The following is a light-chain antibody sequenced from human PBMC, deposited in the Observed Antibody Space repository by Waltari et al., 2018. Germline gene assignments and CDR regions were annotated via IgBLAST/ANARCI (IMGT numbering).Light chain of an antibody. CDR3: ATWDDRQSGVV. J-gene: IGLJ2*01. CDR2: RDN. V-gene: IGLV1-44*01. CDR1: NSNIGKNT. Sequence: QTILTQPHSASGTPGQRVTVSCSGDNSNIGKNTVNWYQQLPGTAPKLLIYRDNQRPAGVPDRFSVSRSGTSASLAISGLRPDDEASYYCATWDDRQSGVVFGGGTTLTVL.